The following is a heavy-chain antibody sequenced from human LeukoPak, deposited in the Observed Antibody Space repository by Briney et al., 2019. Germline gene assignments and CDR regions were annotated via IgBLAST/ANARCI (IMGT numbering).Heavy chain of an antibody. CDR3: ARGRDSEGRTFYFDY. Sequence: ASVKVSCKASGYTFTDYYVHWVRQAPGQGLEWLAWISPKSGGTNYAQKFKGRVTLTRDTSITTAYMELGRLRSDDTAVYYCARGRDSEGRTFYFDYWGQGTLLTVSS. CDR2: ISPKSGGT. CDR1: GYTFTDYY. D-gene: IGHD2-21*01. J-gene: IGHJ4*02. V-gene: IGHV1-2*02.